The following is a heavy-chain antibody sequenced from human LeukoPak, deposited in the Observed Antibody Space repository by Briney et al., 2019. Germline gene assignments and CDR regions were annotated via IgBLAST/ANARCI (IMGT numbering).Heavy chain of an antibody. Sequence: SVKVSCKASGGTFSSYAISWVRQAPGQGLEWMGGIIPIFGTANYARKFQGRVTITADESTSTAYMELSSLRSEDTAVYYCARKIGNSGYYYYGMDVWGQGTTVTVSS. CDR3: ARKIGNSGYYYYGMDV. CDR1: GGTFSSYA. V-gene: IGHV1-69*13. D-gene: IGHD4-23*01. CDR2: IIPIFGTA. J-gene: IGHJ6*02.